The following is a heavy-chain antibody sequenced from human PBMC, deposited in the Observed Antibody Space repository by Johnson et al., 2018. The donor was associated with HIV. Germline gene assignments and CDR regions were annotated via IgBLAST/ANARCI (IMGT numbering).Heavy chain of an antibody. Sequence: MLLVESGGGLVKPGGSLRLSCAASGFTFSNAWMNWVRQAPGKGLEWVGRIKSKTDGGTIDYAAPVKGRFTISGDDSKNTLYLQMNSLKTEDTAAYYCTKDRGALGYYYDSSGYYSRAFDFWGQGTMVTVSS. CDR3: TKDRGALGYYYDSSGYYSRAFDF. V-gene: IGHV3-15*01. J-gene: IGHJ3*01. CDR1: GFTFSNAW. CDR2: IKSKTDGGTI. D-gene: IGHD3-22*01.